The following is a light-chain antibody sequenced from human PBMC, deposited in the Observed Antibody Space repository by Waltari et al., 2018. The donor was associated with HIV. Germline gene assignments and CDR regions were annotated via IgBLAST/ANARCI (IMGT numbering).Light chain of an antibody. CDR2: GAS. CDR1: QSISSNY. CDR3: QQYSSSPQM. V-gene: IGKV3-20*01. J-gene: IGKJ1*01. Sequence: EIVLTQSPGTLSLSPGERATLSCRASQSISSNYLAWYQQRPGQAPRLLIYGASNRATGIPDRFSGSGSGTDFTLTINRLEPEDFAMFYCQQYSSSPQMFGQGTKVEIK.